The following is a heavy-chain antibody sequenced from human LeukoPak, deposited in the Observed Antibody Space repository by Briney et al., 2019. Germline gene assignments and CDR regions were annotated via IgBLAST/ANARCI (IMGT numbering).Heavy chain of an antibody. CDR1: GFTFSSYA. D-gene: IGHD1-26*01. J-gene: IGHJ3*02. V-gene: IGHV3-74*01. CDR2: IDSYGSST. Sequence: QAGGSLRLSCAASGFTFSSYAMNWVRQAPGKGLVWVSRIDSYGSSTSFADSVKGRFTISRDNAKNTLYLQMNSLRAEDTAVYYCASSTYSGSHWDAFDIWGQGTMVTVSS. CDR3: ASSTYSGSHWDAFDI.